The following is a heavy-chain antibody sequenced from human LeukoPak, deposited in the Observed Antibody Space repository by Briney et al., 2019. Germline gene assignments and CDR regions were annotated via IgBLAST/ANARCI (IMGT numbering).Heavy chain of an antibody. J-gene: IGHJ4*02. CDR3: ARAMYSSSWYPGGLDY. Sequence: SETLSLTCTVSGDSVRTSNYYWSWIRQPPGKGLEWIGYIHYSGNTNYNPSLKSRVTISVDTSKNQFSLKLSSVTAADTAVYYCARAMYSSSWYPGGLDYWGQGTLVTVSS. CDR2: IHYSGNT. D-gene: IGHD6-13*01. CDR1: GDSVRTSNYY. V-gene: IGHV4-61*01.